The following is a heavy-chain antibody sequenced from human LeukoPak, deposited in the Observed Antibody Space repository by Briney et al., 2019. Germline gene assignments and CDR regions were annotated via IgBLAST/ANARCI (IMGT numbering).Heavy chain of an antibody. CDR1: GGSISDYY. V-gene: IGHV4-4*07. CDR3: TRVTPGKPWFDP. CDR2: ISSGGDT. J-gene: IGHJ5*02. Sequence: SSETLSLTCNVSGGSISDYYWNWIRQPAGKGLEWIGRISSGGDTIYNPSLKSRLTMSVDTSRDQFSLKLSSLSAADTAVYYCTRVTPGKPWFDPWGQGTLVTVSS.